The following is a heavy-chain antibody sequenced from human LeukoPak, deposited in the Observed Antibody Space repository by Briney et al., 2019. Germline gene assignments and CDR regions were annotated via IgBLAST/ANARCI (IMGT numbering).Heavy chain of an antibody. Sequence: PGGSLRLSCTASGFTFAGFAVNWVRQAPGKGLEWVGFIRGKGYSGTTEYAASVKGRFTISRDDSKSSAYLQMNSLKTEDTAVYFCSRGGGGDEDSSSWYYYYMDVWGKGTTVTVSS. V-gene: IGHV3-49*04. D-gene: IGHD6-13*01. J-gene: IGHJ6*03. CDR1: GFTFAGFA. CDR2: IRGKGYSGTT. CDR3: SRGGGGDEDSSSWYYYYMDV.